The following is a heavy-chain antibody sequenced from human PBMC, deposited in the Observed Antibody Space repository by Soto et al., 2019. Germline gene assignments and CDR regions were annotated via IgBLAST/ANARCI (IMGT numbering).Heavy chain of an antibody. D-gene: IGHD5-12*01. V-gene: IGHV3-23*01. J-gene: IGHJ4*02. CDR1: GFTFSSYA. Sequence: EVQLLESGGGLVQTGASLRLSCAASGFTFSSYAMNWVRQAPGKGLEWVSAISGSGSSTYYADSVKGRFTMSRDNSKNTLYLQMNSLRAEDTAVYYCAKQLPYSGSDYWGQGTLVTVSS. CDR2: ISGSGSST. CDR3: AKQLPYSGSDY.